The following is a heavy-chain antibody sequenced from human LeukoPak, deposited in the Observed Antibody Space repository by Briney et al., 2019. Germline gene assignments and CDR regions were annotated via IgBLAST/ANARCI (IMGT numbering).Heavy chain of an antibody. J-gene: IGHJ4*02. Sequence: SVKVSCKASGGTFSSYAIRGVRQARGKGSEGMGGIIPIFGTAKYAQKLQGRDTITTDESTSTAYMEMRRQRHRDAGGYYCETDVLTGYSDYWGQGTLVTVSS. V-gene: IGHV1-69*05. D-gene: IGHD3-9*01. CDR3: ETDVLTGYSDY. CDR1: GGTFSSYA. CDR2: IIPIFGTA.